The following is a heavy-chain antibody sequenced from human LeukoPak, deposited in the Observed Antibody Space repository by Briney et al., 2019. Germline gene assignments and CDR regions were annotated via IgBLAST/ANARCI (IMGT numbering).Heavy chain of an antibody. CDR1: GFRFSNYW. J-gene: IGHJ4*02. CDR2: MNQDGSQK. D-gene: IGHD1-26*01. V-gene: IGHV3-7*03. CDR3: ARHVGYY. Sequence: GGSLRLSCVVSGFRFSNYWMTWVRQAPGKGLEWVANMNQDGSQKYYVDSVRGRFTISRDNAKSSLYLQMNSVRAEDTAVYYCARHVGYYCGPGTLVTVSS.